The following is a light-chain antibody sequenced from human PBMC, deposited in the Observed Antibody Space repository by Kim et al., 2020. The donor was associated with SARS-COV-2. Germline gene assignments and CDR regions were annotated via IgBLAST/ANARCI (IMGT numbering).Light chain of an antibody. CDR3: MYGTHWPPSFT. Sequence: SISCKSRQRLVFSDGKTYLNWFHQRPGQSPRRLIYRVSNRDSGVPDRFSGSGSGTDFTLKISRVEAEDVGVYYCMYGTHWPPSFTFGGGTKVDIK. CDR1: QRLVFSDGKTY. CDR2: RVS. J-gene: IGKJ4*01. V-gene: IGKV2-30*01.